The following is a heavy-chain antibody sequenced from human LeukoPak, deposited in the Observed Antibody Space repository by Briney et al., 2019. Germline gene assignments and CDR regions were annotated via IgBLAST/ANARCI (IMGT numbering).Heavy chain of an antibody. D-gene: IGHD5-18*01. J-gene: IGHJ4*02. CDR3: ARGYSYGFDY. Sequence: PSETLSLTCTVSGGSISSYYWSWIRQPAGKGLEWIGRVYTSDNTNYNPSLKSRVTMSVDTSRNHFSLKLSSVTAADTAVYYCARGYSYGFDYWGQGTLVTVSS. V-gene: IGHV4-4*07. CDR1: GGSISSYY. CDR2: VYTSDNT.